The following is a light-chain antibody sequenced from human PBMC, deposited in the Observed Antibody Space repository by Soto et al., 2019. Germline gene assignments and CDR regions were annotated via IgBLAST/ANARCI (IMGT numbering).Light chain of an antibody. V-gene: IGKV1-39*01. J-gene: IGKJ1*01. Sequence: DIQVTQSPSSLPASVGDRVTITCRASQSISTYLNWYHQRPGKAPKLLIYAASSLQSGVPSRFSGSGSGTDFTITISSLQPEDFSSYYCQQSYRTPRTVGQGTKVEIK. CDR2: AAS. CDR1: QSISTY. CDR3: QQSYRTPRT.